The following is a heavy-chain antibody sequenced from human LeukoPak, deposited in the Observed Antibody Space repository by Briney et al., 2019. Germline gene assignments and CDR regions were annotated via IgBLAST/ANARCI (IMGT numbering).Heavy chain of an antibody. CDR3: ARVDYGGNSGYYYYYMDV. D-gene: IGHD4-23*01. Sequence: KPSETLSLTCTVSGGSISSSSYYWGWIRQPPGKGLEWIGSIYYSGSTYYNPSLKSRVTISVDTSKNQFSLKLSSVTAADTAVYYCARVDYGGNSGYYYYYMDVWGKGTTVTVSS. CDR2: IYYSGST. V-gene: IGHV4-39*07. CDR1: GGSISSSSYY. J-gene: IGHJ6*03.